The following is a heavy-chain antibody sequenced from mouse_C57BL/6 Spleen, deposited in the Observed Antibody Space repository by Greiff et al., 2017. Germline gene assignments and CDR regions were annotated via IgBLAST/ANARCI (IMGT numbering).Heavy chain of an antibody. Sequence: VQLQQPGAELVKPGASVKLSCKASGYTFTSYWMHWVKQRPGQGLEWIGMIHPNSGSTNYNEKFKSKATLTVDKSSSTAYMQLSSLTSEDSAVYYCAKDYYGSSYFAYWGQGTLVTVSA. V-gene: IGHV1-64*01. CDR1: GYTFTSYW. J-gene: IGHJ3*01. CDR2: IHPNSGST. CDR3: AKDYYGSSYFAY. D-gene: IGHD1-1*01.